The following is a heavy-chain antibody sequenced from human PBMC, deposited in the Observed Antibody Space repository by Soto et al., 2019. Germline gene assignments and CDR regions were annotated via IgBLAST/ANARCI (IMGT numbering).Heavy chain of an antibody. CDR2: IIPIFGTA. J-gene: IGHJ6*02. CDR1: GGTFSSYA. Sequence: SVKVSCKASGGTFSSYAISWVRQATGQGLEWMGGIIPIFGTANYAQKFQGRVTITADESTSTAYMELSSLRSEDTAVYYCARGYYDSSGQGYYYGMDVWGQGTTVTVSS. D-gene: IGHD3-22*01. V-gene: IGHV1-69*13. CDR3: ARGYYDSSGQGYYYGMDV.